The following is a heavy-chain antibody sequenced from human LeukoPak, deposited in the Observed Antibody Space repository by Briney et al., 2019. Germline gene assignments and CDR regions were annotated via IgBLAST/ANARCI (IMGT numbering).Heavy chain of an antibody. J-gene: IGHJ5*02. CDR2: IYYSGST. CDR1: GVSSSSSRYY. CDR3: ARHPYQLLWLSWFDP. D-gene: IGHD2-2*01. V-gene: IGHV4-39*01. Sequence: SETLSLTCTVSGVSSSSSRYYWGWIRQPPGKGLEWIGSIYYSGSTYYNPSLKSRVTISVDTSKNQFSLKLSSVTAADTAVYYCARHPYQLLWLSWFDPWGQGTLVTVSS.